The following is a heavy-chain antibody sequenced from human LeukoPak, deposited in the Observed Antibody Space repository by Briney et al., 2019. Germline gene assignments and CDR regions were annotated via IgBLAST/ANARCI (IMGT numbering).Heavy chain of an antibody. CDR2: ISRDGSNT. J-gene: IGHJ3*02. Sequence: GGSLRLSCAASGFTFSAYWMHWVRQSPGKELVWVSHISRDGSNTTYADSVKGRFTISRDNAKNKLSLEMNSLRAEDTGVYYCARAVIGTTSAAFDIWGQGTMITVSS. D-gene: IGHD1-20*01. CDR1: GFTFSAYW. CDR3: ARAVIGTTSAAFDI. V-gene: IGHV3-74*03.